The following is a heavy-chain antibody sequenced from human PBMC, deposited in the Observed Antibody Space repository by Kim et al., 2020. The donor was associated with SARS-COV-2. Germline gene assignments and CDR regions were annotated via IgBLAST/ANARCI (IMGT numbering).Heavy chain of an antibody. CDR3: AKGGIAAAGGYYYGMDV. Sequence: VKGRFTISIDNSKNSLYLQMNSLRTEDTALYYCAKGGIAAAGGYYYGMDVWGQGTTVTVSS. D-gene: IGHD6-13*01. V-gene: IGHV3-43*01. J-gene: IGHJ6*02.